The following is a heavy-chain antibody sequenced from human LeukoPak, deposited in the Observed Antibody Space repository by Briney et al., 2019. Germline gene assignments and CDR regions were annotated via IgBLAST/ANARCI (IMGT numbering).Heavy chain of an antibody. CDR2: ISTDGNDA. J-gene: IGHJ6*02. V-gene: IGHV3-30*18. CDR1: GFTFSSHA. CDR3: AKGGSSSWSSDV. Sequence: GGSLRLSCAASGFTFSSHAMHWVRQAPGKGLEWMSIISTDGNDADYVDSVKGRFTISRDNSKNTLYLQMDSLRTEDTAVYYCAKGGSSSWSSDVWGQGTTVTVSS. D-gene: IGHD6-13*01.